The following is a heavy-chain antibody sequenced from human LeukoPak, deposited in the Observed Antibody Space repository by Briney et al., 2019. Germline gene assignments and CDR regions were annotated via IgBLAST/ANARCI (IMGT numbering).Heavy chain of an antibody. J-gene: IGHJ4*02. D-gene: IGHD6-6*01. CDR1: GGTFSSYA. V-gene: IGHV1-69*05. CDR2: IIPIFGTA. CDR3: ATGKVGFSSWSDFDY. Sequence: GASVKVSCKASGGTFSSYAISWVRQAPGQGLEWMGRIIPIFGTANYAQKFQGRVTITTDESTSTAHMELSSLRSEDTAVYYCATGKVGFSSWSDFDYWGQGTLVTVSS.